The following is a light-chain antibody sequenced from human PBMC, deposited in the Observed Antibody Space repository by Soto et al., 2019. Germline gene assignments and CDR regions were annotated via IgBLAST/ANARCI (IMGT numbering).Light chain of an antibody. Sequence: EIVLTQSPGTLSLSPGERATLSCRASQSISSSYLAWYQHKPGQAPRLLLFATSTRATGIPDRISGSGSGTDFTLSISRLEPEDFAVYYCQQYDTSPFTFGPGTKVDIK. CDR1: QSISSSY. CDR3: QQYDTSPFT. J-gene: IGKJ3*01. CDR2: ATS. V-gene: IGKV3-20*01.